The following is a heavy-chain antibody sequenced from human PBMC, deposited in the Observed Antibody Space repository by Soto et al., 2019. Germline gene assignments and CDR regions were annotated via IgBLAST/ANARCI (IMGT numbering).Heavy chain of an antibody. V-gene: IGHV5-51*01. D-gene: IGHD4-17*01. CDR3: ARHSPHYGYYGDYYYGMDV. CDR1: GYSFTTYW. J-gene: IGHJ6*02. Sequence: GESLKISCRDSGYSFTTYWIAWVRQMPGKGLEWMGIIYPGDSDTRYSPSFQGQVTISADKSISTAYLQWSSLKASDTAMYYCARHSPHYGYYGDYYYGMDVWGQGTTVIVS. CDR2: IYPGDSDT.